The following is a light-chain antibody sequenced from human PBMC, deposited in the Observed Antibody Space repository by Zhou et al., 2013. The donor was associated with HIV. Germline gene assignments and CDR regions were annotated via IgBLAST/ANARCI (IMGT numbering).Light chain of an antibody. Sequence: EIVLTQTPLSLSVTPGQPASISCKSSESLLYKSGKTLLYWYLQKSGQPPRLLIYAASNRFSGVPDRFSGSGSGTDFTLKISRVEAEDVGVYYCMQSIQLPPDTFGQGTKLEIK. V-gene: IGKV2D-29*01. CDR3: MQSIQLPPDT. CDR2: AAS. CDR1: ESLLYKSGKTL. J-gene: IGKJ2*01.